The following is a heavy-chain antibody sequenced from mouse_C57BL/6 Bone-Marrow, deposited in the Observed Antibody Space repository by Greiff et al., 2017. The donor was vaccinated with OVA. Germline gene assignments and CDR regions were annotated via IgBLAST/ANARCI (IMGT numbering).Heavy chain of an antibody. D-gene: IGHD2-4*01. CDR1: GYTFTSYW. J-gene: IGHJ4*01. Sequence: QVQLQQSGAELVKPGASVKLSCKASGYTFTSYWMQWVKQRPGQGLEWIGEIDPSDSYTNYNQKFKGKATLTVDTSSSTAYMQLSSLTSEDSAVYYCARSPSMITRAMDYWGQGTSVTVSS. V-gene: IGHV1-50*01. CDR2: IDPSDSYT. CDR3: ARSPSMITRAMDY.